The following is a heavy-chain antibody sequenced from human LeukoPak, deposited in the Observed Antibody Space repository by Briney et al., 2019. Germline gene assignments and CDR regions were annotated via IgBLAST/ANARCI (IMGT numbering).Heavy chain of an antibody. Sequence: KSSETLSLTCTVSGGSISSYYWSWIRQPPGKGLEWIGYIYYSGSTNYNPSLKSRVTISVDTSKNQFSLKLSSVTAADTAVYYCARIGTGGTYYFDSWGQGILVTVSS. CDR1: GGSISSYY. J-gene: IGHJ4*02. CDR3: ARIGTGGTYYFDS. CDR2: IYYSGST. V-gene: IGHV4-59*01. D-gene: IGHD1/OR15-1a*01.